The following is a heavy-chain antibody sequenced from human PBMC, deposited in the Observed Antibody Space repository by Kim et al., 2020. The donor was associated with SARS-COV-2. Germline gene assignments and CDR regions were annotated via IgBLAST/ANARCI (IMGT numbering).Heavy chain of an antibody. Sequence: KYYADAVKSRFTITRDNAKNTLYLRMNSQRAEVTAVYYCGREGYEGAFDIWGQGTMVTVSS. D-gene: IGHD1-1*01. CDR3: GREGYEGAFDI. V-gene: IGHV3-33*01. CDR2: K. J-gene: IGHJ3*02.